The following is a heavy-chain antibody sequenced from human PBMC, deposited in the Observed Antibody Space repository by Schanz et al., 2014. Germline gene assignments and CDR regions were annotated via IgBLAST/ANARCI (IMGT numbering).Heavy chain of an antibody. J-gene: IGHJ5*02. Sequence: QVQLQESGPGLVKPSQTLSLTCTVSGGSVSSGGDYWSWIRQHPGKGLEWIGFISYSGSTYYNPSLKSRVTISVDTSKNQFSLNLSSATAADTAVYYCARGGSVATIAPYAWFDPWGQGTLVTVSS. CDR2: ISYSGST. D-gene: IGHD5-12*01. CDR3: ARGGSVATIAPYAWFDP. CDR1: GGSVSSGGDY. V-gene: IGHV4-31*03.